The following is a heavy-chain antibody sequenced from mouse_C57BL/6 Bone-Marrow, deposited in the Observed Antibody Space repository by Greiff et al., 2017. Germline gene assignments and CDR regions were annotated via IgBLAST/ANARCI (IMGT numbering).Heavy chain of an antibody. CDR1: GFTFSNYW. Sequence: EVKLVESGGGLVQPGGSMKLSCVASGFTFSNYWMNWVRQSPEKGLEWVAQIRLKSDNYATHYAESVKGRFTISRDDSKSSVYLQMNNLRAEDTGIYYCTEPHYSGTFMDYWGQGTSGTLSP. CDR3: TEPHYSGTFMDY. D-gene: IGHD1-1*01. V-gene: IGHV6-3*01. J-gene: IGHJ4*01. CDR2: IRLKSDNYAT.